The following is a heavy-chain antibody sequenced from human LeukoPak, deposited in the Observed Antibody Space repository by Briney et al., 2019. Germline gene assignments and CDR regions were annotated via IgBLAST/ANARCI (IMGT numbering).Heavy chain of an antibody. CDR2: INPNSGGT. CDR3: ARGTYYDFWSGYSSSYNWFDP. Sequence: ASVKASCKASGYTFTGYYMHWVRQAPGQGLEWMGWINPNSGGTNYAQKFQGWVTMTRDTSISAAYMELSRLRSDDTAVYYCARGTYYDFWSGYSSSYNWFDPWGQGTLVTVSS. J-gene: IGHJ5*02. CDR1: GYTFTGYY. D-gene: IGHD3-3*01. V-gene: IGHV1-2*04.